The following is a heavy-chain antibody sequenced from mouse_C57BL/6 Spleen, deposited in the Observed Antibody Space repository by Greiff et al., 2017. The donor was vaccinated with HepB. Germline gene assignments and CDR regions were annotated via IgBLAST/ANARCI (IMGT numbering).Heavy chain of an antibody. Sequence: QVQLQQPGAELVKPGASVKMSCKASGYTFTSYWITLVKQRPGQGLEWIGDIYPGSGSTNYNEKFKSKATLTVDTSSSTAYMQLSSLTSEDSAVYYCARGIYYDYLYYFDYWGQGTTLTVSS. V-gene: IGHV1-55*01. CDR3: ARGIYYDYLYYFDY. J-gene: IGHJ2*01. CDR1: GYTFTSYW. D-gene: IGHD2-4*01. CDR2: IYPGSGST.